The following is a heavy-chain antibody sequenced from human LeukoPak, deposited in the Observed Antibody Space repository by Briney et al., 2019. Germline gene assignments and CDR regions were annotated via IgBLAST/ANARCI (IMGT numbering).Heavy chain of an antibody. CDR3: VVAIPPHTVGHIAAAPFDY. D-gene: IGHD6-13*01. CDR1: GYSFTSYW. CDR2: IYPGDSDT. J-gene: IGHJ4*02. Sequence: GESLKISCKGSGYSFTSYWIGWVRQMPGKGLEWMGIIYPGDSDTRYSPSFQGQVTISADKSISTAYLQWSSLKASDTAMYYCVVAIPPHTVGHIAAAPFDYWGQGTLVTVSS. V-gene: IGHV5-51*01.